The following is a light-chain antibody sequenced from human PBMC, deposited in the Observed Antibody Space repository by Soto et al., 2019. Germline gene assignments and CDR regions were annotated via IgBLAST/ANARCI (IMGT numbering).Light chain of an antibody. J-gene: IGKJ4*01. CDR3: QQRYSRLPT. Sequence: EIVLTQSPATLSFSPGERATLSCRASQSVGTSLAWFQQKPGQAPRLLFYDASKRATDVPARFSGSGSGTDFTLTISSLEPEDFAVYYCQQRYSRLPTFGGGTKVETK. CDR2: DAS. CDR1: QSVGTS. V-gene: IGKV3-11*01.